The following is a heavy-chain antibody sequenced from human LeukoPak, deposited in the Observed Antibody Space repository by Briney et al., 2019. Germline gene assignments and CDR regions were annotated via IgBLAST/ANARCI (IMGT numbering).Heavy chain of an antibody. CDR2: ISGSGGST. CDR3: ARTDFWSGYCDY. Sequence: PGGSLRLSCAASGFTFSSYAMSWVRQAPGKGLEWVSAISGSGGSTYYADSVKGRFTISRDNSKNTLYLQMNSLRAEDTAVYYCARTDFWSGYCDYWGQGTLVAVSS. D-gene: IGHD3-3*01. J-gene: IGHJ4*02. CDR1: GFTFSSYA. V-gene: IGHV3-23*01.